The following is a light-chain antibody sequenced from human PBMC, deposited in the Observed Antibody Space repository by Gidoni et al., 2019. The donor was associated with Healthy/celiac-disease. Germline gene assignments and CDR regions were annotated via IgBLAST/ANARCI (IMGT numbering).Light chain of an antibody. V-gene: IGLV1-44*01. CDR3: AAWDDSLNGYV. Sequence: VTISCSGSSSNIGGNTVNWYQQLPRTATKVLIYSNNQRPSGVPDRFSGSNSGTSASLAISGLQSEDEADYYCAAWDDSLNGYVFGTGTKVTVL. CDR2: SNN. J-gene: IGLJ1*01. CDR1: SSNIGGNT.